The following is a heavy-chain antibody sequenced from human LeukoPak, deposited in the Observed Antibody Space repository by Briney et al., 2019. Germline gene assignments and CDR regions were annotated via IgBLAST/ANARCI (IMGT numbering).Heavy chain of an antibody. D-gene: IGHD6-13*01. J-gene: IGHJ4*02. CDR3: ARAYSSSWAPLDY. CDR2: ISSSSSYI. Sequence: PGGSLRLSCAASGFTFSSYSMNWVRRAPGKGLEWVSSISSSSSYIYYADSVKGRFTISRDNAKNSLYLQMNSLRAEDTAVYYWARAYSSSWAPLDYWGQGTLVTVSS. CDR1: GFTFSSYS. V-gene: IGHV3-21*01.